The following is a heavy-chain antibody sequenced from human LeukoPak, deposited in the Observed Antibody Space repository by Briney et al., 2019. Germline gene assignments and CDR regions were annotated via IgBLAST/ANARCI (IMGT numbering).Heavy chain of an antibody. CDR2: INPSGGST. Sequence: ASVKVSCKASGYTFTSYYMHWVRQAPGQGLEWMGIINPSGGSTSYAQKFQGRVTMTRDTFTSTVYMELSSLRSEDTAVYYCARDRDLRYYDSSGYFDYWGQGTLVTVSS. V-gene: IGHV1-46*01. CDR3: ARDRDLRYYDSSGYFDY. J-gene: IGHJ4*02. D-gene: IGHD3-22*01. CDR1: GYTFTSYY.